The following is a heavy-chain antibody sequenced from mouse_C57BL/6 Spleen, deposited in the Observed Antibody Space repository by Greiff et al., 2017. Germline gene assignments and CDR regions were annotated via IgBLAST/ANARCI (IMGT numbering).Heavy chain of an antibody. Sequence: QVQLQQSGAELARPGASVQLSCKASGYTFTSYGISWVKQRTGQGLEWIGEIYPRSGNTYYNEKFKGKATLTADKSSSTSYMELRSLTSEDSAVYFCAREAYGSSRPYYFDYWGQGTTLTVSS. D-gene: IGHD1-1*01. J-gene: IGHJ2*01. V-gene: IGHV1-81*01. CDR3: AREAYGSSRPYYFDY. CDR2: IYPRSGNT. CDR1: GYTFTSYG.